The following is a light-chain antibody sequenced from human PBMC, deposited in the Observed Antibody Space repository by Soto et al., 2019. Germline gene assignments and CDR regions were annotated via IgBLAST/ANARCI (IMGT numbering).Light chain of an antibody. J-gene: IGLJ7*01. V-gene: IGLV2-14*01. Sequence: QSLLTQPASVSGSPGQSITISCTGTSSDVGGYNYVSWYQLHPGKAPKVMIYEVSSRPSGVSDRFSGSKSGNTASLTISGLQAEDEADYYCSSFTSSSTRVFGGGTQLTVL. CDR3: SSFTSSSTRV. CDR2: EVS. CDR1: SSDVGGYNY.